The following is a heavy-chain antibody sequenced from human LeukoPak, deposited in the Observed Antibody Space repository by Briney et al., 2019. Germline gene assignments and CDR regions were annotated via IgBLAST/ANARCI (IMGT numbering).Heavy chain of an antibody. CDR2: ISYDGSNK. D-gene: IGHD3-9*01. Sequence: PGGSLRLSCAASGFTFSSYSMNWVRQAPGKGLEWVAVISYDGSNKYYADSVKGRFTISRDNSKNTLYLQMNSLRAEDTAVYYCAKEADDWYPRPFDYWGQGTLVTVSS. CDR1: GFTFSSYS. V-gene: IGHV3-30*18. CDR3: AKEADDWYPRPFDY. J-gene: IGHJ4*02.